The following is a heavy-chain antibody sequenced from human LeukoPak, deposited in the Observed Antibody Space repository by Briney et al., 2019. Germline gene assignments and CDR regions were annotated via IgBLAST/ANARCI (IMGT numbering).Heavy chain of an antibody. J-gene: IGHJ5*02. CDR2: INAGNGNT. Sequence: ASVKVSCKASGYSFTSYHMHWVRQAPGQGLEWMGWINAGNGNTKYSQKFQGRVTITRDTSASTAYMELSSLRSEDTAVYYCASLRYSGYDDRRNNWFDPWGQGTLVTVSS. CDR1: GYSFTSYH. V-gene: IGHV1-3*01. CDR3: ASLRYSGYDDRRNNWFDP. D-gene: IGHD5-12*01.